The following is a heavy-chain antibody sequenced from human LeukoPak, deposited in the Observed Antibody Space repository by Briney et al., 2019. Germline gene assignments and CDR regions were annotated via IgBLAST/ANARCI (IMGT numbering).Heavy chain of an antibody. CDR2: ISDNGGGT. V-gene: IGHV3-23*01. CDR1: GFIFRNYA. J-gene: IGHJ4*02. D-gene: IGHD4/OR15-4a*01. Sequence: GGSLRLSCVASGFIFRNYAMSWVRQAPGEGLEWVSGISDNGGGTYYADSLKGRFTISRDNSKNMLYLQMNSLRAEDTAVYYCAKESGALGAPLYDYWGREILVTASS. CDR3: AKESGALGAPLYDY.